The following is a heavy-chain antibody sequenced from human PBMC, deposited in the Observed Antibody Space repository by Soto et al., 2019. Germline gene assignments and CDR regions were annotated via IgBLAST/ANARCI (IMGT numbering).Heavy chain of an antibody. J-gene: IGHJ4*02. CDR1: GGSFSGYY. CDR2: INHSGST. CDR3: ARAAPRYCSGGSCYSGRDY. D-gene: IGHD2-15*01. Sequence: SETLSLTCAVYGGSFSGYYWSWIRQPPGKGLEWIGEINHSGSTNYNPSLKSRATISVDTSKNQFSLKLSSVTAADTAVYYCARAAPRYCSGGSCYSGRDYWDQGTLVTVS. V-gene: IGHV4-34*01.